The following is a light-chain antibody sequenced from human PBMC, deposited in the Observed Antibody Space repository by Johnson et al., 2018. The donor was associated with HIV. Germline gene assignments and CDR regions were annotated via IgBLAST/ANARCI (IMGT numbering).Light chain of an antibody. CDR3: GIWDASLSPLYV. J-gene: IGLJ1*01. CDR1: SSNVGSSF. V-gene: IGLV1-51*01. Sequence: QAVLTQPPSVSAAPGQTVTISCSGSSSNVGSSFVSWYRQVPGTAPKLLIYDNNKRPSGIPGRFSGSKSGTSATLGITGLKTGDEADYYCGIWDASLSPLYVFGTGTTITVL. CDR2: DNN.